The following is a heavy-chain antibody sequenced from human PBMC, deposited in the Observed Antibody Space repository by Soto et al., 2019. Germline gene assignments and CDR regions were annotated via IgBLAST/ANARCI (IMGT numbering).Heavy chain of an antibody. D-gene: IGHD4-17*01. Sequence: DVQLVESGGGLIQPGGSLRLSCAASGITATNGHMSWVRQSPGKGLEWVSVIFSDDNTYYADSVKGRFTISRDTSKNTVYLRMNSLRADDTAVYYCARDWNGDKYFDYWDQGTLVTVSS. CDR1: GITATNGH. CDR3: ARDWNGDKYFDY. V-gene: IGHV3-53*01. CDR2: IFSDDNT. J-gene: IGHJ4*02.